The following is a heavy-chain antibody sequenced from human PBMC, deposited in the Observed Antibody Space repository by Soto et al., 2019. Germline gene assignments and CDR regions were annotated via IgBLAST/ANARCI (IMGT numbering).Heavy chain of an antibody. CDR3: ARSFCSGGSCRFGN. CDR2: IIPIFGTS. V-gene: IGHV1-69*01. D-gene: IGHD2-15*01. Sequence: QVQLVQSGADVKKPGSSVKVSCKASGGTLSSYVIIWVRQAPGQGLEWMGGIIPIFGTSNYAQKFQGRVTITADESTRTAYMELSSLRSEDTAVYFCARSFCSGGSCRFGNWGQGTLVTVSS. CDR1: GGTLSSYV. J-gene: IGHJ4*02.